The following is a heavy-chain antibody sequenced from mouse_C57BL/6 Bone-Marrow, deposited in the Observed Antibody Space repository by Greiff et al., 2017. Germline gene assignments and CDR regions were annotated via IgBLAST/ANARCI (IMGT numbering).Heavy chain of an antibody. V-gene: IGHV1-81*01. CDR2: IYPRSGNT. J-gene: IGHJ1*03. CDR3: AAPYYYGSSDWYFDV. Sequence: QVQLQQSGAELARPGASVKLSCKASGYTFTSYGISWVKQRTGQGLEWIGEIYPRSGNTYYNEKFKGKATLTADKSSSTAYMELRSLTSEDSAVYFCAAPYYYGSSDWYFDVWGTGTTVTVSS. CDR1: GYTFTSYG. D-gene: IGHD1-1*01.